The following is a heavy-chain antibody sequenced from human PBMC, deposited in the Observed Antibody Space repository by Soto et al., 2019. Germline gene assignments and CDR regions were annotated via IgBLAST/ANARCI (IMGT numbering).Heavy chain of an antibody. V-gene: IGHV4-59*01. CDR3: ARAGYSGYDSVYYYMDV. Sequence: PSDTLSLTCTVSGGSISSYYWSWIRQPPGKGLEWIGYIYYSGSTNYNPSLKSRVTISVDTSKNQFSLKLSSVTAADTAVYYCARAGYSGYDSVYYYMDVWGKGTTVTVSS. J-gene: IGHJ6*03. CDR2: IYYSGST. CDR1: GGSISSYY. D-gene: IGHD5-12*01.